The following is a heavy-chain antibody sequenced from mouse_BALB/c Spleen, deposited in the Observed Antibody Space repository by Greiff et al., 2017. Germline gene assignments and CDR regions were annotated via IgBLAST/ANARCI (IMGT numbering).Heavy chain of an antibody. CDR1: GFSLTSYD. J-gene: IGHJ1*01. CDR3: VRITTVVAWYFDV. V-gene: IGHV2-9-2*01. Sequence: QVQLQQSGPGLVAPSQSLSITCTVSGFSLTSYDISWIRQPPGKGLEWLGVIWTGGGTNYNSAFMSRLSISKDNSKSQVFLKMNSLQTDDTAIYYCVRITTVVAWYFDVWGAGTTVTVSS. CDR2: IWTGGGT. D-gene: IGHD1-1*01.